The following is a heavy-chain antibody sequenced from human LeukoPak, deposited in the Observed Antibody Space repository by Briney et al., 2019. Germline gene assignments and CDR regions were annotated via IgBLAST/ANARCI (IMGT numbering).Heavy chain of an antibody. CDR1: GFTFSSYE. V-gene: IGHV3-48*03. CDR2: ISSSGSTI. J-gene: IGHJ6*02. Sequence: PGGSLRLSCAASGFTFSSYEMNWVRQAPGKGLEWFSYISSSGSTIYYADSVKGRFTISRDNAKNSLYLQMNSLRAEDTAVYYCARFSPYGMDVWGQGTTVTVSS. CDR3: ARFSPYGMDV.